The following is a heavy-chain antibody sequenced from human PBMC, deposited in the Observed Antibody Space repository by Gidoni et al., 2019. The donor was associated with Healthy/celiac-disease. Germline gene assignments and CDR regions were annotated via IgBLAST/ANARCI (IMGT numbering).Heavy chain of an antibody. J-gene: IGHJ5*02. Sequence: QVQLVQSGAEVKKPGSSVKVSCKASGGTFSSYATRWVRQAPGQGLEWMGGIIPIFGTANYAQKFQGRVTITADKSTSTAYMELSSLRSEDTAVYYCARGRPFDYDFWSGYSGPGQRWFDPWGQGTLVTVSS. CDR3: ARGRPFDYDFWSGYSGPGQRWFDP. CDR2: IIPIFGTA. CDR1: GGTFSSYA. V-gene: IGHV1-69*06. D-gene: IGHD3-3*01.